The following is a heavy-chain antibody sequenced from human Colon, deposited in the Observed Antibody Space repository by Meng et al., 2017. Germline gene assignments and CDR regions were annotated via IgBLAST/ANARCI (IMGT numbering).Heavy chain of an antibody. Sequence: LPGSGPGLVKPAETLSLACACSGDSFRTYYWSWIRQPPGKGLEWIGNNYYSGSTNSNPSLASRVTISVDSSKNQFSLKLSSVTAADTAVYYCARHQNGGTYPIDYWGQGTLVTVSS. CDR2: NYYSGST. J-gene: IGHJ4*02. CDR1: GDSFRTYY. D-gene: IGHD3-16*02. V-gene: IGHV4-59*08. CDR3: ARHQNGGTYPIDY.